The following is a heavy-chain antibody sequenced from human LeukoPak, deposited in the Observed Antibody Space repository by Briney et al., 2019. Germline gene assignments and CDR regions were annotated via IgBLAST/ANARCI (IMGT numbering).Heavy chain of an antibody. D-gene: IGHD2-15*01. J-gene: IGHJ4*02. CDR1: GGPISSYY. V-gene: IGHV4-59*01. CDR2: IYYSGST. Sequence: SETLSLTCTVSGGPISSYYWSWIRQPPGKGLEWIGYIYYSGSTNYNPSLTSRVTISVDTSKNQFSLKLSSVTAADTAVYYCARRSTGGGEYYFDYWGQGTLVTVSS. CDR3: ARRSTGGGEYYFDY.